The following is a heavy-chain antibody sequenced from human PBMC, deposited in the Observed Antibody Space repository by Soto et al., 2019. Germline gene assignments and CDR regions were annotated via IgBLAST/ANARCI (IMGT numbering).Heavy chain of an antibody. CDR2: IDPSDSQT. CDR1: GYSFAGYW. V-gene: IGHV5-10-1*01. D-gene: IGHD3-22*01. Sequence: PVGSLKISCKGPGYSFAGYWITWVRQKPGKGLEWMGRIDPSDSQTYYSPSFRGHVTISVTKSITTVFLQWSSLSASDNAMYYCARQIYDSDTGPNFQYYFDSWGQGTPVTVSS. J-gene: IGHJ4*02. CDR3: ARQIYDSDTGPNFQYYFDS.